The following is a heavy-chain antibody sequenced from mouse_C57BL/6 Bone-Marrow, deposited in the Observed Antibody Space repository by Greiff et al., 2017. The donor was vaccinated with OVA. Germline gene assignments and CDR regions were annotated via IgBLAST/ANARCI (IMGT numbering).Heavy chain of an antibody. J-gene: IGHJ2*01. CDR3: ARENYARDFEY. D-gene: IGHD1-1*01. Sequence: VQLQQSGAELVKPGASVKMSCKASGYTFTSYWMHWVKQRPGQGLEWIGDIYPGSGSTNYNQKFKSKATLTAATSSSTAYMQLSSLTSEDSAVYYCARENYARDFEYWGQGTTLTVSS. CDR2: IYPGSGST. CDR1: GYTFTSYW. V-gene: IGHV1-55*01.